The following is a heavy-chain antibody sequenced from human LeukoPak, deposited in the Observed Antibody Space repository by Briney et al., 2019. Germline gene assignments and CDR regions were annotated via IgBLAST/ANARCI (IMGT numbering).Heavy chain of an antibody. V-gene: IGHV3-21*03. J-gene: IGHJ4*02. Sequence: GGSLRLSCVGPGFTFNSYSMSLVCQAPGKGLEWVSSISSSSSYIYYADSVKGRFTISRDNHKNSLYLQMNSLRAEDTDLYSCAGEGSYYPADFDYWGQGTLVTVSS. CDR3: AGEGSYYPADFDY. CDR2: ISSSSSYI. D-gene: IGHD3-22*01. CDR1: GFTFNSYS.